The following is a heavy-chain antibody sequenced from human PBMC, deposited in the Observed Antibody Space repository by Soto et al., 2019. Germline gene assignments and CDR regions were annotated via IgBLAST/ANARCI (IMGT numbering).Heavy chain of an antibody. CDR3: AKDPNGNYVGAFDM. V-gene: IGHV3-23*01. CDR2: ISSSGDSS. J-gene: IGHJ3*02. Sequence: GGSLRFSCVASGFTFSPYAMSWVRQAPGKGLEWVSGISSSGDSSYYADSVKGRFTISRDNSKNLLYLQMSSLRADDTALYYCAKDPNGNYVGAFDMRGHGTMVTVSS. D-gene: IGHD1-7*01. CDR1: GFTFSPYA.